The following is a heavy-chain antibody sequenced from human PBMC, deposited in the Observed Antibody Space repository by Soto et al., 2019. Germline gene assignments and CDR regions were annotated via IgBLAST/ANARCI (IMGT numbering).Heavy chain of an antibody. J-gene: IGHJ4*02. CDR1: GGSFSGYY. CDR2: INHSGST. D-gene: IGHD2-8*01. CDR3: ARTRGRKYFTNIVRPRAAFDY. Sequence: SETLSLTCAVYGGSFSGYYWSWIRQPPGKGLEWIGEINHSGSTNYNPSLKSRVTISVDTAKNQFSLKLSSVTAGDTAVYYCARTRGRKYFTNIVRPRAAFDYWDQGTPVTVS. V-gene: IGHV4-34*01.